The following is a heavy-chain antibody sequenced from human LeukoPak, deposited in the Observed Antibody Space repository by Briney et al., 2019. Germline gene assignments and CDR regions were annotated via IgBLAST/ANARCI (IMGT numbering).Heavy chain of an antibody. D-gene: IGHD3-10*01. Sequence: NPSETLSLTCTVSGASLSLYYWSWIRQPPGKGLEWIGHIYYSGSTHYNPSLRSRVTLSVDTSKNQFSLKMTSVTAADTAVYYCARFLWFGELLPLYYFDYWGQGTLVTVSS. CDR1: GASLSLYY. V-gene: IGHV4-59*01. J-gene: IGHJ4*02. CDR2: IYYSGST. CDR3: ARFLWFGELLPLYYFDY.